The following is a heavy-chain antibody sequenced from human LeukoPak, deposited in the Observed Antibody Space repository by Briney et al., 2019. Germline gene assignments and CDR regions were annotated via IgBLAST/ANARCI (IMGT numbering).Heavy chain of an antibody. CDR1: GGSVSSGSYY. J-gene: IGHJ4*02. V-gene: IGHV4-61*01. CDR2: IYYSGST. D-gene: IGHD3-3*01. CDR3: ARVMRTAKKVLDY. Sequence: SETLSLTCTVSGGSVSSGSYYWSWIRQPPGKGLEWIGYIYYSGSTNYNPSLKSRVTISVDTSKNQFSLKLSSVTAADTAVYYCARVMRTAKKVLDYWGRGTLVTVSS.